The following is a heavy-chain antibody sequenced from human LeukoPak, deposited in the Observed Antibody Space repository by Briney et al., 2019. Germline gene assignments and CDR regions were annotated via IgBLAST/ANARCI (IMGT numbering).Heavy chain of an antibody. J-gene: IGHJ4*02. CDR2: INSDGSRT. V-gene: IGHV3-74*01. D-gene: IGHD4-11*01. CDR3: ARVRDDYTYFDC. Sequence: GGSLRLSCAASGFTLSSYWMHWVRQAPGKGLMWVSRINSDGSRTTYADSVRGRFTISRDNAKSTLYLQMNSLRAEDTAVYYCARVRDDYTYFDCWGQGTLVTVSS. CDR1: GFTLSSYW.